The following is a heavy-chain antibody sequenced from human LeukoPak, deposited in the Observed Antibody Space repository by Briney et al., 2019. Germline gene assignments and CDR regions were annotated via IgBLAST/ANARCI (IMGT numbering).Heavy chain of an antibody. D-gene: IGHD4-17*01. CDR1: GGSISSSSYY. CDR3: ARHVGVGYGDYIAHVDY. V-gene: IGHV4-39*01. CDR2: IYYSGST. Sequence: SETLSLTRTVSGGSISSSSYYWGWIRQPPGKGLEWIGSIYYSGSTYYNPSLKSRVTISVDTSKNQFSLKLSSVTAADTAVYYCARHVGVGYGDYIAHVDYWGQGTLVTVSS. J-gene: IGHJ4*02.